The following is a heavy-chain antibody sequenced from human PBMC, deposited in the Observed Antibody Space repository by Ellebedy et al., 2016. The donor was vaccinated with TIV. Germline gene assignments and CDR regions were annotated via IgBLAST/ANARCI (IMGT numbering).Heavy chain of an antibody. Sequence: GESLKTSCVASGFTFSSHGMHWVRQAPGKGLEWVALISFDGSNKYYADSVKGRFIISRDNSKNSMYLQMNSLRADDTAVYYCAKSCGLLEWLLYYFDYWGQGTLVTVSS. CDR2: ISFDGSNK. V-gene: IGHV3-30*18. CDR1: GFTFSSHG. J-gene: IGHJ4*02. D-gene: IGHD3-3*01. CDR3: AKSCGLLEWLLYYFDY.